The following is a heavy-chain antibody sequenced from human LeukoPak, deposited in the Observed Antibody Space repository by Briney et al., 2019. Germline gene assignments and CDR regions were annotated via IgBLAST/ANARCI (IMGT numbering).Heavy chain of an antibody. Sequence: GGSLRLSCAASGFTVSSNYMSWVRQAPGKGLEWVSVIYSGGSTYYADSVKGRFTISRDNSKNTLYLQMNSLRAEDTAVYYCARPLWFGESYYFDYWGQGTLVTVSS. V-gene: IGHV3-53*01. J-gene: IGHJ4*02. CDR1: GFTVSSNY. CDR3: ARPLWFGESYYFDY. D-gene: IGHD3-10*01. CDR2: IYSGGST.